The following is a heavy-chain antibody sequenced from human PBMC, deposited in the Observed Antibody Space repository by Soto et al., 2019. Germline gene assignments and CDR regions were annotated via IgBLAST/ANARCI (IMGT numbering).Heavy chain of an antibody. CDR2: IYNSGST. D-gene: IGHD3-9*01. V-gene: IGHV4-30-4*02. J-gene: IGHJ4*02. CDR3: ARLGDNLTPDS. Sequence: PSETLSLTCTVSGGSISSGDYYWSWIRQPPGKGLEWIGYIYNSGSTNYNPSLKSRVTISVDTSKNQFSMKLSSVTAADTALYYCARLGDNLTPDSWGQGTLVTVSS. CDR1: GGSISSGDYY.